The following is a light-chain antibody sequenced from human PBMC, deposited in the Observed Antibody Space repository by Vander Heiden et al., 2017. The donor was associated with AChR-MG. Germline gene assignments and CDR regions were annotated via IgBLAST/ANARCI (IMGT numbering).Light chain of an antibody. CDR2: QDS. V-gene: IGLV3-1*01. J-gene: IGLJ2*01. CDR1: KLGDKY. Sequence: SYELTQPPSVSVSPGQTASITCSGDKLGDKYACWYQQKPGQSPVRVIYQDSKRPSGIPERFSGSNSATKANLTISGTQAMDEAYDYCQAWESRTFVFGGGTKLTVL. CDR3: QAWESRTFV.